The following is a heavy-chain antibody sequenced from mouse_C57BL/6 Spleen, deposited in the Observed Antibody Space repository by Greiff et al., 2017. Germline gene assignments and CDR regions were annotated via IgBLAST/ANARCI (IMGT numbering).Heavy chain of an antibody. CDR1: GFTFSDYG. V-gene: IGHV5-17*01. Sequence: DVKLVESGGGLVKPGGSLKLSCAASGFTFSDYGMHWVRQAPEKGLEWVAYISSGSSTIYYADTVKGRFTISRDNAKNTLFLQMTRLRAEDTARYYCARDYYGSSSNWYFDVWGTGTTVTVSS. J-gene: IGHJ1*03. D-gene: IGHD1-1*01. CDR2: ISSGSSTI. CDR3: ARDYYGSSSNWYFDV.